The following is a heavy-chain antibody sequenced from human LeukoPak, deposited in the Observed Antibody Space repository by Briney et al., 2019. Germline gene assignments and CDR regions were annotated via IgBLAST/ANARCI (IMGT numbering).Heavy chain of an antibody. CDR2: IYYSGST. D-gene: IGHD1-26*01. V-gene: IGHV4-61*01. CDR3: ARTSEVGADY. J-gene: IGHJ4*02. Sequence: SETLSLTCTVSGGSVSSGNYCRSWIRQPPGKGLEWIGYIYYSGSTNYNPSLKSRVTISVDTSKNQFSLKLSSVTAADTAVYYCARTSEVGADYWGQGTLVTVSS. CDR1: GGSVSSGNYC.